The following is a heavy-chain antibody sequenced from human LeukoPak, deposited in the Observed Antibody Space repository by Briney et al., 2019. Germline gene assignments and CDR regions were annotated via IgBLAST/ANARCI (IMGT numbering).Heavy chain of an antibody. J-gene: IGHJ4*02. Sequence: PGGSLRLSCAASGFTFSSYAMHWVRQAPGKGLEWVAVISYDGSNKYYADSVKGRFTISRDNSKNTLYLQMNSLRAEDTAVYYCARDPGRFLEWYVFDYWGQETLVTVSS. V-gene: IGHV3-30-3*01. CDR3: ARDPGRFLEWYVFDY. CDR2: ISYDGSNK. CDR1: GFTFSSYA. D-gene: IGHD3-3*01.